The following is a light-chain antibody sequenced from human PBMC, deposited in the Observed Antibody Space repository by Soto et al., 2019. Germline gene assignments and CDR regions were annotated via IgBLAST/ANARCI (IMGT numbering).Light chain of an antibody. V-gene: IGKV3-20*01. CDR2: GAS. J-gene: IGKJ5*01. CDR1: QSVSSSY. Sequence: EVVVTQSPGTLSLSQGERATLSFRASQSVSSSYLAWYRQKPGQAPRLLIYGASSRATGIPDRFSGSGSGTDFTLTISRLEPEDFAVYYCQQYGSSPPITFGHGTRLEI. CDR3: QQYGSSPPIT.